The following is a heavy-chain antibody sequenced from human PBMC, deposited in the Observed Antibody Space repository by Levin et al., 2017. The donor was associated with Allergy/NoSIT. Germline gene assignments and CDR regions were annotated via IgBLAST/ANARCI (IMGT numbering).Heavy chain of an antibody. CDR1: GFSLSNARMG. Sequence: SGPTLVKPTETLTLTCTVSGFSLSNARMGVSWIRQPPGKALEWLAHIFSNDEKSYSTSLKSRLTISKDTSKSQVVLTMTNMDPVDTATYYCARTPIVGATRYGMDVWGQGTTVTVSS. J-gene: IGHJ6*02. V-gene: IGHV2-26*01. CDR2: IFSNDEK. D-gene: IGHD1-26*01. CDR3: ARTPIVGATRYGMDV.